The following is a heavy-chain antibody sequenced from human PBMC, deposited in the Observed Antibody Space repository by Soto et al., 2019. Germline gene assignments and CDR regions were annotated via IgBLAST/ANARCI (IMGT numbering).Heavy chain of an antibody. D-gene: IGHD2-15*01. J-gene: IGHJ6*02. CDR3: AKDKGPSVGATPGYYYQGLDV. Sequence: GESLKISCAASGFTFRSYAMSWVRQAPRKGLEWVSAISGSGGNIYYADSVKGRFTISRDNSKNTLYLEMNSLRAEDTAVYCCAKDKGPSVGATPGYYYQGLDVWGQGTTVTVSS. V-gene: IGHV3-23*01. CDR2: ISGSGGNI. CDR1: GFTFRSYA.